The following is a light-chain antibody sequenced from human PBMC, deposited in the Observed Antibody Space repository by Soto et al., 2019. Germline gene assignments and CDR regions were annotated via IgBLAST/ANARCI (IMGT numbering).Light chain of an antibody. J-gene: IGKJ1*01. V-gene: IGKV1-6*01. CDR3: LQDYAFPWT. CDR2: SSS. Sequence: AIRMTQSPSSLSASVGDRVTITCRASQHISSDLGWYQQKPGRAPKLLIYSSSTLQSGVPSRFNGSGSGTDFTLSISSLQPEDFATYYCLQDYAFPWTFGQGTNVEVK. CDR1: QHISSD.